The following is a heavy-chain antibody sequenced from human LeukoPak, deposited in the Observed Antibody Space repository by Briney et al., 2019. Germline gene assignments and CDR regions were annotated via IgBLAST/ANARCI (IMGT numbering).Heavy chain of an antibody. D-gene: IGHD3-22*01. V-gene: IGHV1-18*01. J-gene: IGHJ4*02. Sequence: ASVQVSCKASGYTFTSYGISWVRQAPGQGIEWMGWISAYNGNTNYAQKLQGRVTMTTDTSTSTAYMELRSLRSDDTAVYYCARKQNDSSGYPWGLDYWGQGTLVTVSS. CDR2: ISAYNGNT. CDR1: GYTFTSYG. CDR3: ARKQNDSSGYPWGLDY.